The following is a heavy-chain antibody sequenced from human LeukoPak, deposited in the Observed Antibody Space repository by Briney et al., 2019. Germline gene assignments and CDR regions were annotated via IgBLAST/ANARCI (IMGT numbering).Heavy chain of an antibody. CDR3: ARHGLIVATCAFDI. CDR2: IYTSGST. D-gene: IGHD5-12*01. Sequence: PSETLSLTCTVSGGSISSYHWSWIRQPPGKGLEWIGYIYTSGSTNYNPSLKSRVTISVDTSKNQFSLKLSSVTAADTAVYYCARHGLIVATCAFDIWGQGTMVTVSS. CDR1: GGSISSYH. J-gene: IGHJ3*02. V-gene: IGHV4-4*09.